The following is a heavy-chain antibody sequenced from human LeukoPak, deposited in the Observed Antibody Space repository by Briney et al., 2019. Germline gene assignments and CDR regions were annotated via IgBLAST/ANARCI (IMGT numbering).Heavy chain of an antibody. V-gene: IGHV4-38-2*02. CDR2: VFHSGNT. CDR1: GVSISTYY. CDR3: ARDRSVGVLPAPPFDF. J-gene: IGHJ4*02. Sequence: SETLSLTCTVSGVSISTYYLGWIRQPPGKGLEWVGSVFHSGNTYYTPSLKSRLTISADTSKNQLSLPLTSVTAADTAVYYCARDRSVGVLPAPPFDFWGQGTLVTVSS. D-gene: IGHD6-6*01.